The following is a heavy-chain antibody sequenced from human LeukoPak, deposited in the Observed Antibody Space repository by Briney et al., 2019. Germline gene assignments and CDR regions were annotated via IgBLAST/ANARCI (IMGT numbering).Heavy chain of an antibody. Sequence: PSETLSLTCTVSGGSISSSSYYWGWIRQPPGKGLEWIGSIYYSGSTYYNPSLKSRVTISVDTSKNQFSLKLSSVTAADTAVYYCARIIEDIAMVCYYFDYWGQGTLVTVSS. CDR3: ARIIEDIAMVCYYFDY. CDR2: IYYSGST. CDR1: GGSISSSSYY. D-gene: IGHD5-18*01. J-gene: IGHJ4*02. V-gene: IGHV4-39*01.